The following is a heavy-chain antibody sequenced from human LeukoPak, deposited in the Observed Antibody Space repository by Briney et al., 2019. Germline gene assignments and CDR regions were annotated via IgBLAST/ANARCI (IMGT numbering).Heavy chain of an antibody. D-gene: IGHD3-10*01. CDR1: GGSISTYY. CDR2: IYYNGNT. CDR3: ARHYGP. V-gene: IGHV4-59*08. Sequence: SETLSLTCSVSGGSISTYYWSWIRQPPGKGLEWIGYIYYNGNTNYNPSLKSRVTISVDTSKNQFSLKLNSVTAADTAVYYCARHYGPWGQGTLVTVSS. J-gene: IGHJ5*02.